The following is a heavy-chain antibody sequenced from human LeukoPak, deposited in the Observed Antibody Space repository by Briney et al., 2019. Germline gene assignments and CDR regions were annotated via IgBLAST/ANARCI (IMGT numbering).Heavy chain of an antibody. CDR3: ARDQEGFDY. V-gene: IGHV1-46*01. CDR1: GYTFTSNY. Sequence: ASVKDSCKASGYTFTSNYIHWVRQAPGQGLEWMGMIYPRDGSTGYAQKFQGRVTVTRDTSTSTVHMELSGLRSEDTAVYYCARDQEGFDYWGQGTLVTVSS. CDR2: IYPRDGST. J-gene: IGHJ4*02.